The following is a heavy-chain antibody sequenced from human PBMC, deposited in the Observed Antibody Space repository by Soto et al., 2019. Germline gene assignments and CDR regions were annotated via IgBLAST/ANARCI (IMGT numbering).Heavy chain of an antibody. V-gene: IGHV1-46*01. D-gene: IGHD2-21*02. J-gene: IGHJ4*02. CDR2: VNPSGGHT. CDR3: ARGGHVVVVTAALDY. CDR1: GDTFTDYY. Sequence: QVQLVQSGAEVKKPGASVKVSCKASGDTFTDYYIHWVRQAPGQGLEWMGTVNPSGGHTTYAQHFPGRMTMTRDPSTSTRYMARTSLTSEDTAVYYCARGGHVVVVTAALDYWGQGTLVTVSS.